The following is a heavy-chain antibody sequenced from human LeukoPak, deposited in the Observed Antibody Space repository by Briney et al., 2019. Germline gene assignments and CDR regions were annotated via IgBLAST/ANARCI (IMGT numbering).Heavy chain of an antibody. CDR3: ARGYSPTMRTSGNDY. J-gene: IGHJ4*02. Sequence: GASVKVSCKASGYTFTSYDINWVRQATGQGLEWMGWMNPNSGNTGYAQKFQGRVTMTRDTSINTAYMELHNLRSEDTAVYYCARGYSPTMRTSGNDYWGQGTLVTVSS. CDR2: MNPNSGNT. D-gene: IGHD3-22*01. CDR1: GYTFTSYD. V-gene: IGHV1-8*01.